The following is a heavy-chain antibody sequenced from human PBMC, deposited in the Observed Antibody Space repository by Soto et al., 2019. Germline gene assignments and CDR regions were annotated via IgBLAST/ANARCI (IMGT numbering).Heavy chain of an antibody. Sequence: QVQLVQSGAEVKKPGSSVKVSCKASGGTFSSYAISWVRQAPGQGLEWMGGIIPIFGTANYAQKFQGRVTITADKSTSTAYMELSSLSSEDTAVYYCARDSSSWYLRYWYFDLWGRGTLVTVSS. V-gene: IGHV1-69*06. D-gene: IGHD6-13*01. CDR1: GGTFSSYA. J-gene: IGHJ2*01. CDR3: ARDSSSWYLRYWYFDL. CDR2: IIPIFGTA.